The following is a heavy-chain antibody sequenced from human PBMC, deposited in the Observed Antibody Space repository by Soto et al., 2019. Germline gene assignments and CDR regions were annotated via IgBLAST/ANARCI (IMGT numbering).Heavy chain of an antibody. J-gene: IGHJ5*02. V-gene: IGHV3-33*01. CDR3: ARDFPRRAAAEMTWFDP. CDR1: GFTFGSYG. Sequence: PGGSLRLSCAASGFTFGSYGMHWVRQAPGKGLEWVAVIWYDGSNKYYADSVKGRFTISRDNSKNTLYLQMNSLRAEDTAVYYCARDFPRRAAAEMTWFDPWGQGTLVTVSS. CDR2: IWYDGSNK. D-gene: IGHD6-13*01.